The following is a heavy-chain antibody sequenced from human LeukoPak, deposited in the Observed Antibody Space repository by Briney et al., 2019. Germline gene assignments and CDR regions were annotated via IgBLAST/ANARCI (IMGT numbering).Heavy chain of an antibody. V-gene: IGHV3-74*01. CDR2: INADGSST. D-gene: IGHD3-3*02. CDR3: AKEHFWSGYEY. CDR1: GFTLSSYW. Sequence: QPGGSLRLSCAASGFTLSSYWMHWVRQAPGKGLVWVSRINADGSSTSYADSVKGRFTISRDNSKNTLYLQMNSLRAEDTAVYYCAKEHFWSGYEYWGQGTLVTVSS. J-gene: IGHJ4*02.